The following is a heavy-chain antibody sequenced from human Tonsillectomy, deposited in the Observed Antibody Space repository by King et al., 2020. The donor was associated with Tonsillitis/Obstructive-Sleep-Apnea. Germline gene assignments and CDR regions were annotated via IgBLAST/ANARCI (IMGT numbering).Heavy chain of an antibody. Sequence: QLVQSGAEVKKPGESLRISCKGSGYSFTSYWISWVRQLPGKGLEWMGRIDPIDSYTNYSPSFHGHVTISADKSIGTAYLQWSSLKASDTAMYYCARLSCSSTNCYCYSGMDVWGQGTTVTVSS. D-gene: IGHD2-2*01. CDR3: ARLSCSSTNCYCYSGMDV. V-gene: IGHV5-10-1*01. CDR1: GYSFTSYW. CDR2: IDPIDSYT. J-gene: IGHJ6*02.